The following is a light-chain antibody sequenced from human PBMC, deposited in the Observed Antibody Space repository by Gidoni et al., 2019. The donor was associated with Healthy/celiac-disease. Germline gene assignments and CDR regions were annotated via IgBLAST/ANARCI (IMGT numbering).Light chain of an antibody. CDR2: NAS. CDR1: PSISSW. CDR3: QQYNSYLRT. Sequence: IQMTQSPSTLSASVGARVTITCRASPSISSWLAWYQQKPGKAPKLLIYNASSLQSGAPSRFSGSGSGTEFTLTISSLQPDDFATYYCQQYNSYLRTFGQGTKVEIK. J-gene: IGKJ1*01. V-gene: IGKV1-5*03.